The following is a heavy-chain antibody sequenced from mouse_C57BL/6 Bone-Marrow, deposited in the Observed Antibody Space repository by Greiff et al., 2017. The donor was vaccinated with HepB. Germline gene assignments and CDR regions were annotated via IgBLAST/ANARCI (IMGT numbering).Heavy chain of an antibody. Sequence: EVQVVESGGDLVKPGGSLKLSCAASGFTFSSYGMSWVRQTPDKRLEWVATISSGGSYTYYPDSVKGRFTISRDNAKNTLYLQMSRLKSEDTAMYYCARPYHYDGSSYEPFAYWGKGTLVTVSA. D-gene: IGHD1-1*01. V-gene: IGHV5-6*01. CDR3: ARPYHYDGSSYEPFAY. J-gene: IGHJ3*01. CDR1: GFTFSSYG. CDR2: ISSGGSYT.